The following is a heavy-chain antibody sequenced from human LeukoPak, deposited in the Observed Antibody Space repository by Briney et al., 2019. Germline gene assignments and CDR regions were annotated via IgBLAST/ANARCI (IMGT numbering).Heavy chain of an antibody. V-gene: IGHV1-69*17. CDR2: IIPIFGIA. CDR1: GGTFSIYA. CDR3: ARHSYYYDSSGYYLVD. J-gene: IGHJ4*02. Sequence: SVKVSFKASGGTFSIYAISWVRQAPGQGLEWMGRIIPIFGIANYTQKFQGRVTITADKSTSTAYMELSSLRSEDTAVYHCARHSYYYDSSGYYLVDWGQGTLVTVSS. D-gene: IGHD3-22*01.